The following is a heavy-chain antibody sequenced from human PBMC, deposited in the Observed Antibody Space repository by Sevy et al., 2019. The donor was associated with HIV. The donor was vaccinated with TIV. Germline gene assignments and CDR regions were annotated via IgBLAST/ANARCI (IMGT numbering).Heavy chain of an antibody. D-gene: IGHD3-3*01. CDR1: GFTLSSYT. CDR3: VRVHGGDVWTGWKPFAY. V-gene: IGHV3-21*01. J-gene: IGHJ4*02. Sequence: GGSLRLSCAGSGFTLSSYTMNWVRQTPGKGLEWVSSISTTSSNIYYTDSVEGRFTISRDNAKNSLSLQMNSLRAEDTGVYYCVRVHGGDVWTGWKPFAYWGQGALVTVSS. CDR2: ISTTSSNI.